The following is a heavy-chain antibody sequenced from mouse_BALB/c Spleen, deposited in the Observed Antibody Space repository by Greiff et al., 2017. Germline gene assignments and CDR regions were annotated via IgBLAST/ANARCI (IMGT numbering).Heavy chain of an antibody. J-gene: IGHJ2*01. CDR2: IRNKANGYTT. Sequence: EVQLVESGGGLVQPGGSLRLSCATPGFTFTDYYMSWVRQPPGKALEWLGFIRNKANGYTTEYSASVKGRFTISRDNSQSILYLQMNTLRAEDSATYYCARDNYFDYWGQGTTLTVSS. CDR3: ARDNYFDY. CDR1: GFTFTDYY. V-gene: IGHV7-3*02.